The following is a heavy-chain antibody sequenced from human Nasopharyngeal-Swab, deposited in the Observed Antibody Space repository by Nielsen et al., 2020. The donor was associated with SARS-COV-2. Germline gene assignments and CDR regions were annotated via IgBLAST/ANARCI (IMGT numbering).Heavy chain of an antibody. D-gene: IGHD6-13*01. Sequence: GESLKISCAASGFIFGNYRMSWVRQAPGKGLEWVANIEQDGVETHYVDSVKGRFTISRDNAETSLYLQMNSLRVEDTALYYCVLPSIAAPGRDSWGQGTLVTVSS. J-gene: IGHJ4*02. CDR1: GFIFGNYR. CDR3: VLPSIAAPGRDS. V-gene: IGHV3-7*01. CDR2: IEQDGVET.